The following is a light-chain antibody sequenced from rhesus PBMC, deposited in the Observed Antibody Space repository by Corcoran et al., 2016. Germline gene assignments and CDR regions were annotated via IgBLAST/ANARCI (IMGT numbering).Light chain of an antibody. J-gene: IGKJ4*01. CDR2: AAS. Sequence: DIQMTQSPSSLSASVGDRVTITCQASQGISSWLAWYQQTPGKAPKLPSYAASSLQSGGPSRFSGRGSGTDFTLTISSLQPEDVATYYCQQQNSYPLTFGGGTKVEIK. CDR1: QGISSW. V-gene: IGKV1-33*02. CDR3: QQQNSYPLT.